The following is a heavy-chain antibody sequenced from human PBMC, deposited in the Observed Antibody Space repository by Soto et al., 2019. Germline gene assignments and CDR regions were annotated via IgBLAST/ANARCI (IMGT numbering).Heavy chain of an antibody. CDR3: ARDRCTNGVCYVYYGMDV. Sequence: VGSLRLSCAASGFTFSDYYMSWIRQAPGKGLEWVSYISSSGSTIYYADSVKGRFTISRDNAKNSLYLQMNSLRAEDTAVYYCARDRCTNGVCYVYYGMDVWGQGTTVTVSS. CDR2: ISSSGSTI. J-gene: IGHJ6*02. V-gene: IGHV3-11*01. D-gene: IGHD2-8*01. CDR1: GFTFSDYY.